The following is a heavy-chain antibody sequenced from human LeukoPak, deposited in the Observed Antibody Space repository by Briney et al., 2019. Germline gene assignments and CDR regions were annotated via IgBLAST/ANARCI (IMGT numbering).Heavy chain of an antibody. V-gene: IGHV1-24*01. CDR3: TTSRRFYYGSGTFQY. Sequence: ASVKVSCKASGYTLNALSIQWVRQAPGRGLEWMGGLDPVDGETIYAQRFQGRVTMTEDTSTDTANLDLRSLRSDDTAVYYCTTSRRFYYGSGTFQYWGQGTLLTVSS. J-gene: IGHJ1*01. CDR1: GYTLNALS. D-gene: IGHD3-10*01. CDR2: LDPVDGET.